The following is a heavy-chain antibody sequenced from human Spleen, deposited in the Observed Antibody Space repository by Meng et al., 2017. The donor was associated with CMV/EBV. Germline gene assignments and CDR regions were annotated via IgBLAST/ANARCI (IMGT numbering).Heavy chain of an antibody. Sequence: SGGTFSTYAISWVRQAPGQGLEWMGGIIRIFDTADYAQKFLGRVTITTDESTDTAYMELSSLKPEDTAVYYCARGYVQVAAKYYFDYWGQGTLVTVSS. CDR1: GGTFSTYA. D-gene: IGHD3-16*01. CDR2: IIRIFDTA. V-gene: IGHV1-69*05. J-gene: IGHJ4*02. CDR3: ARGYVQVAAKYYFDY.